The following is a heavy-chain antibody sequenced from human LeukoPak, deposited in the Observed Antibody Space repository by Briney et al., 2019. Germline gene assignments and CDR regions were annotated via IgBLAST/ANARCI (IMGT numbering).Heavy chain of an antibody. CDR1: GYTFTGYY. J-gene: IGHJ4*02. CDR2: INPNSGGT. D-gene: IGHD2-8*01. CDR3: ARLVYAISTFDY. V-gene: IGHV1-2*02. Sequence: ASVKVSCKASGYTFTGYYMHWVRQAPGQGLEWMGWINPNSGGTNYAQTFQGRVTMTRGTSISTAYMELSRLRSDDTAVYYCARLVYAISTFDYWGQGTLVTVSS.